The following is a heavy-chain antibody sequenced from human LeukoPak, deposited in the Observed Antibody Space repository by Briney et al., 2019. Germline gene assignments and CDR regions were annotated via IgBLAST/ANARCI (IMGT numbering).Heavy chain of an antibody. CDR1: GGSITNY. Sequence: SETLSLTCTVSGGSITNYWSWIRQPPGKGLEWIGYLFRNGTRRYNPSLKSRVTISADTTKNQVFLTLNSTTAADTAVYYCARRRGWKQQLVYFDYWGQGTLATVSS. J-gene: IGHJ4*02. V-gene: IGHV4-59*08. CDR3: ARRRGWKQQLVYFDY. CDR2: LFRNGTR. D-gene: IGHD6-13*01.